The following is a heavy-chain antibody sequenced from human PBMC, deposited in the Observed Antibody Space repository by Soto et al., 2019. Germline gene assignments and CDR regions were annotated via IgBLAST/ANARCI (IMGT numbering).Heavy chain of an antibody. D-gene: IGHD3-3*01. Sequence: ASVKVSCKASGGTFSSYAISWVRQAPGQGLEWMGGIIPIFGTANYAQKFQGRVTITADESTSTAYMELSSLRSEDTAVYYCASCPYYDFWSGPKSPYYYYGMDVWGQGTTVTVSS. CDR2: IIPIFGTA. CDR1: GGTFSSYA. J-gene: IGHJ6*02. CDR3: ASCPYYDFWSGPKSPYYYYGMDV. V-gene: IGHV1-69*13.